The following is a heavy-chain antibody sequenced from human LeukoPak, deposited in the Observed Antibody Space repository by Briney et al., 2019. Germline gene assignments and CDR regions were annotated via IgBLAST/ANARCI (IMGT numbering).Heavy chain of an antibody. V-gene: IGHV3-30*02. CDR2: IRYDGNNK. D-gene: IGHD1-14*01. CDR1: GFTFSNYG. CDR3: VKDNPLDY. J-gene: IGHJ4*02. Sequence: WGSLRLSCGASGFTFSNYGMLWVRQSPGKGLEWVAFIRYDGNNKLYADSMKGRFTISRDNSKNTLYLHINSLRAEDTAVYYCVKDNPLDYWGQGTLVIVSS.